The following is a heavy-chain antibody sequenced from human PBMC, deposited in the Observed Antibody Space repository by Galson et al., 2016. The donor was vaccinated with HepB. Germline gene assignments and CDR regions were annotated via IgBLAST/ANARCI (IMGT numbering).Heavy chain of an antibody. Sequence: SVKVSCKASGYTFSSYAITWVRQAPGQGLEWMGWISASTGTTNYARRLQGRVTMTTDTSTSTAYMEPRNMRSGDAAVYYCARRVRGTYDAFDIWGLGTMVTVSS. D-gene: IGHD3-10*01. CDR1: GYTFSSYA. CDR2: ISASTGTT. J-gene: IGHJ3*02. V-gene: IGHV1-18*01. CDR3: ARRVRGTYDAFDI.